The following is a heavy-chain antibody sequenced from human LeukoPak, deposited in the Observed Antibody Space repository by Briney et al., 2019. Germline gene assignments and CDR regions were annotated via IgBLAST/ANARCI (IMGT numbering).Heavy chain of an antibody. J-gene: IGHJ6*04. CDR3: AELGITMIGGV. D-gene: IGHD3-10*02. V-gene: IGHV3-48*03. CDR1: GFTFSSYE. Sequence: PGGSLRLSCAASGFTFSSYEMNWVRQAPGKGLEWVSYISSSGSTIYYADSVKGRFTVSRDNAKNSLYLQMNSLRAEDTAVYYCAELGITMIGGVWGKGATVTISS. CDR2: ISSSGSTI.